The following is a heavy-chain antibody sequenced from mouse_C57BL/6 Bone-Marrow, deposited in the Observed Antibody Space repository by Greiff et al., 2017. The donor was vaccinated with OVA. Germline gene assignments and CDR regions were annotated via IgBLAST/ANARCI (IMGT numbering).Heavy chain of an antibody. CDR2: IDPETGGT. D-gene: IGHD2-5*01. CDR3: TVPYYSDYDLYFDV. CDR1: GFTFTDYE. V-gene: IGHV1-15*01. J-gene: IGHJ1*03. Sequence: QVQLQQSGAELVRPGASVTLSCTASGFTFTDYEMHWVKQTPEHGLEWLGAIDPETGGTAYTQQFKGKAILTADKSSSTAYMELRSLTSEDSAVYNCTVPYYSDYDLYFDVRGTGTTVTVSS.